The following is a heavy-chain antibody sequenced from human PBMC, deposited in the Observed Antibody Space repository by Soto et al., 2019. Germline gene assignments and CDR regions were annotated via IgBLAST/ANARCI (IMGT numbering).Heavy chain of an antibody. CDR3: AARGRILPSPFDY. D-gene: IGHD2-15*01. CDR1: GGSISSGGYY. CDR2: IYYSGST. J-gene: IGHJ4*02. Sequence: QVQLQESGPGLVKPSQTLSLTCTVSGGSISSGGYYWSWIRQHPGKGLEWIGYIYYSGSTYYNPSLKSRVTISVDTSKTQFSLKLSSVTAADTAVYYCAARGRILPSPFDYWGQGTLVTVSS. V-gene: IGHV4-31*03.